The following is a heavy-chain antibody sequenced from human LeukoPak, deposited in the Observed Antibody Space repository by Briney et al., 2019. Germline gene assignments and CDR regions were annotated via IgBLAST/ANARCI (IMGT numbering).Heavy chain of an antibody. Sequence: SETLSLTCAVYGGSFSGYYWSWIRQPPGKGLEWIGEINHSGSTNYNPSLKSRVTVSVDTSKNQFSLKLSSVTAADTAVYYCASAPGRRGWGGYYNRWFDPWGQGTLVTVSS. CDR2: INHSGST. CDR1: GGSFSGYY. J-gene: IGHJ5*02. V-gene: IGHV4-34*01. CDR3: ASAPGRRGWGGYYNRWFDP. D-gene: IGHD3-10*01.